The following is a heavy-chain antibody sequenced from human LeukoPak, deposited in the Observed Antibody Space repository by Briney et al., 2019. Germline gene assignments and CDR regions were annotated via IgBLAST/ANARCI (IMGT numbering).Heavy chain of an antibody. CDR2: IRYDGSNK. J-gene: IGHJ3*02. Sequence: GGSLRLSCAASGFTFSSYGMHWVRQAPGKGLEWVAFIRYDGSNKYYADSVKGRFTISRDNSKNTLYLQMNSLRAEDTAVYYCARDFGVEWELLGGAFDIWGQGTMVTVSS. V-gene: IGHV3-30*02. CDR3: ARDFGVEWELLGGAFDI. CDR1: GFTFSSYG. D-gene: IGHD1-26*01.